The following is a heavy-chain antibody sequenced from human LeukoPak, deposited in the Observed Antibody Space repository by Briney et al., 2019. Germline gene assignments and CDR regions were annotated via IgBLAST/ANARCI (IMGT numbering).Heavy chain of an antibody. CDR3: ARGLVGATGYYFDY. J-gene: IGHJ4*02. V-gene: IGHV4-59*08. Sequence: SETLSFTCTVSGGSISSYYWSWIRQPPGKGLEWIGYIYYSGSTNYNPSLKSRVTISVDTSKNQFSLKLSSVTAADTAVYYCARGLVGATGYYFDYWGQGTLVTVSS. CDR2: IYYSGST. CDR1: GGSISSYY. D-gene: IGHD1-26*01.